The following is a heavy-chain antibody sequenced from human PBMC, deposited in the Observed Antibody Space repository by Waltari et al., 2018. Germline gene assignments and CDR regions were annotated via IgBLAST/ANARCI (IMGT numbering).Heavy chain of an antibody. D-gene: IGHD6-13*01. CDR1: GGSISSHY. CDR2: IYYSGST. Sequence: QVQLQESGPGLVKPSETLSLTCTVSGGSISSHYWSWIRQPPGKGLEWIGYIYYSGSTNYNPSLKSRVTISVDTSTNQFSLKLSSVTAADTAVYYCARTKGGSSSWYPYYFDYWGQGTLVTVSS. V-gene: IGHV4-59*11. CDR3: ARTKGGSSSWYPYYFDY. J-gene: IGHJ4*02.